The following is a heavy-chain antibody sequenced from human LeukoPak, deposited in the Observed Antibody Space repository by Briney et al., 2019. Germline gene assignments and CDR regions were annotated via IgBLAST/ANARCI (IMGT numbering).Heavy chain of an antibody. Sequence: GSLRLSCAASGFTFSSYGMSWIRHPPGKGLEWIGEINHSGSTNYNPSLKSRVTISVDTSKNQFSLKLSSVTVADTAVYYCARGYQECSGGSCYSRTNWFDPWGQGTLVTVSS. CDR2: INHSGST. V-gene: IGHV4-34*01. CDR3: ARGYQECSGGSCYSRTNWFDP. CDR1: GFTFSSYG. D-gene: IGHD2-15*01. J-gene: IGHJ5*02.